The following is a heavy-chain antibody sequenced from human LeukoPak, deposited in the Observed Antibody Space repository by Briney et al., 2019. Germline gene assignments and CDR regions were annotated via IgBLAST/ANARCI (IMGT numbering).Heavy chain of an antibody. CDR3: VKLLWFGELSDDY. J-gene: IGHJ4*02. Sequence: ASVKVSCKASGGTFSSYAINWVRQATGQGLEWMGWMNPNSGNTGYAQKFQGRVTMTRNTSISTAYMELSSLRSEDTAVYYCVKLLWFGELSDDYWGQGTLVTVSS. D-gene: IGHD3-10*01. V-gene: IGHV1-8*02. CDR2: MNPNSGNT. CDR1: GGTFSSYA.